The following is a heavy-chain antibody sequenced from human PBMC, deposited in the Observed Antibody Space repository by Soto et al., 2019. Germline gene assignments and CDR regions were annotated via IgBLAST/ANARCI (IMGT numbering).Heavy chain of an antibody. Sequence: GASVKVSCKASGGTFSSYAISWVRQAPGQGLEWMGGIIPIFGTANYAQKFQGRVTITADESTSTAYMELSSLRSEDTAVYYCARSGVGGCSTDLDYWGQGTLVTVSS. CDR3: ARSGVGGCSTDLDY. V-gene: IGHV1-69*13. D-gene: IGHD3-10*01. CDR1: GGTFSSYA. CDR2: IIPIFGTA. J-gene: IGHJ4*02.